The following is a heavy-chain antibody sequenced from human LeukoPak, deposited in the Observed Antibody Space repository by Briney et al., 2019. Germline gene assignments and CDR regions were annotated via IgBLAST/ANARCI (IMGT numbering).Heavy chain of an antibody. D-gene: IGHD2-15*01. CDR3: ARDIGYCSGGTCSPYCDY. V-gene: IGHV1-18*04. Sequence: GASVKVSCKASGYTFTSHGISWVRQAPGQGPEWMGWVSPYNGDTNYAQRLQGRVTMTTDTSTSTAYMELRSLRSDDTAVYYCARDIGYCSGGTCSPYCDYWGQGTLVTVSS. CDR1: GYTFTSHG. CDR2: VSPYNGDT. J-gene: IGHJ4*02.